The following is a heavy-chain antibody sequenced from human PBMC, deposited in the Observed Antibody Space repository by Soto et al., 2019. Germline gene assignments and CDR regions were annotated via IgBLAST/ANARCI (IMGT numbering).Heavy chain of an antibody. CDR2: ISGSGGST. J-gene: IGHJ4*02. V-gene: IGHV3-23*01. CDR1: GFTFSSYA. CDR3: AKDPGYSSSWYGSRYFDY. Sequence: PGGSLRLSCAASGFTFSSYAMSWVRQAPGKGLEWVSAISGSGGSTYYADSVKGRFTISRDNSKNTLYLQMNSLRAEDTAVCYCAKDPGYSSSWYGSRYFDYWGQGTLVTVSS. D-gene: IGHD6-13*01.